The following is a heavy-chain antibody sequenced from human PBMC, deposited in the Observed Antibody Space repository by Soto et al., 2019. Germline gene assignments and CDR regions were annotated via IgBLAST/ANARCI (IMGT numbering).Heavy chain of an antibody. CDR2: IYPGDSDT. J-gene: IGHJ5*02. CDR1: GYSFTSYW. Sequence: PGESLKISCKGSGYSFTSYWIGWVRQMPGKGLEWMGIIYPGDSDTRYSPSFQGQVTISADKSISTAYLQWSSLKASDTAMYYCARFNDILTGRDNWFDPWGQGTLVTVSS. CDR3: ARFNDILTGRDNWFDP. V-gene: IGHV5-51*01. D-gene: IGHD3-9*01.